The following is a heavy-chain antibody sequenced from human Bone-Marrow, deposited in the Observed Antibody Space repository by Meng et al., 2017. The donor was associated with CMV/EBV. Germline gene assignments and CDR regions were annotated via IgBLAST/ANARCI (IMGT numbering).Heavy chain of an antibody. CDR1: GDSVSSNSAA. D-gene: IGHD6-13*01. V-gene: IGHV6-1*01. J-gene: IGHJ4*02. CDR3: ARASGSSSSYYFDY. Sequence: SCAISGDSVSSNSAAWNWIRQSPSRGLEWLERTYYRSKWYNDYAVSVKSRITINPDTSKNQFSLQLNSVTPEDTAVYYCARASGSSSSYYFDYWGQGTLVTVSS. CDR2: TYYRSKWYN.